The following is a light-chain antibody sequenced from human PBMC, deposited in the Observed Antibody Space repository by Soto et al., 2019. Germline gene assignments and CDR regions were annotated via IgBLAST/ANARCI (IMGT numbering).Light chain of an antibody. CDR3: SSYTSSSPYVV. CDR2: DVS. CDR1: SSDVGGYNY. Sequence: QSALTQPASVSGSPGQSITISCTGTSSDVGGYNYVSWYQQHPGKAPKLMIYDVSNRPSGVSNRFSGSKSGNTASLTISGLQAEDEADYYWSSYTSSSPYVVFGGGTKLTVL. V-gene: IGLV2-14*01. J-gene: IGLJ2*01.